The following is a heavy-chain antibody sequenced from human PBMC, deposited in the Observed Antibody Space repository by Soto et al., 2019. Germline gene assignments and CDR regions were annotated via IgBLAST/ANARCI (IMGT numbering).Heavy chain of an antibody. CDR1: GFTFSSYG. V-gene: IGHV3-30*19. CDR2: ISYDGSNK. D-gene: IGHD4-4*01. Sequence: GGSLRLSCAASGFTFSSYGMHWVRQNTGKGLEWVAVISYDGSNKYYADSVKGRFTISRDNSKNTLYLQMNSLRAEDTAVYYCARPLWRDDYNWGYFDLWGRGTLVTVSS. CDR3: ARPLWRDDYNWGYFDL. J-gene: IGHJ2*01.